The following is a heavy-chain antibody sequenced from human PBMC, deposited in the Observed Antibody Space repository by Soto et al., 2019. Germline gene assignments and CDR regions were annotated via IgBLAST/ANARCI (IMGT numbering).Heavy chain of an antibody. CDR2: IYWDDAK. D-gene: IGHD3-16*01. V-gene: IGHV2-5*02. CDR3: AHKGGGDRILDY. CDR1: GFSLSASGVG. Sequence: QITLKESGPTLVKPTQTLTLTCTFSGFSLSASGVGVGWIRQPPGKALEWLAIIYWDDAKHYSPSLKSSLTITKDTSKNQGVLTMTNMDPVDTATYYRAHKGGGDRILDYWGQGTLVTVSS. J-gene: IGHJ4*02.